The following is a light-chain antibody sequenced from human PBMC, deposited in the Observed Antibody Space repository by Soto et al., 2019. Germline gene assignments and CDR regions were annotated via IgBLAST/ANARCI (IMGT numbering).Light chain of an antibody. CDR2: DAS. CDR1: QSISSW. J-gene: IGKJ1*01. Sequence: DIQMPQSPSTLSASVGDRVTITCRASQSISSWLAWYQQKPGKAPKLLIYDASSLEGGVPSRFSGSGSGTEFTLTISSLQPDDFATYYCQQYNIYSRTFGQGTKVDIK. V-gene: IGKV1-5*01. CDR3: QQYNIYSRT.